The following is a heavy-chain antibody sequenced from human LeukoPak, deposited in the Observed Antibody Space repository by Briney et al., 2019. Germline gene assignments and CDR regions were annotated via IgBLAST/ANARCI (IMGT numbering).Heavy chain of an antibody. Sequence: GGSLRLSCAASGFTFSSYAMSWVRQAPGKGLEWVSAISGSGGSTYYADSVKGRFTITRDNSKNTLYLQMNSLRAEDTAVYYCAKVGPFGVVIDCLDYWGQGTLVTVSS. D-gene: IGHD3-3*01. CDR2: ISGSGGST. CDR3: AKVGPFGVVIDCLDY. CDR1: GFTFSSYA. V-gene: IGHV3-23*01. J-gene: IGHJ4*02.